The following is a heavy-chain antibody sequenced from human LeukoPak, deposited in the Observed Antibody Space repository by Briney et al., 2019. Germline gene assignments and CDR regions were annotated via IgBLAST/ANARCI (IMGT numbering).Heavy chain of an antibody. D-gene: IGHD3-22*01. CDR1: GYSFISYW. J-gene: IGHJ4*02. CDR2: IYSGDSDT. Sequence: PGESLKISCKGSGYSFISYWIGWVRQMPGKGLEWMGIIYSGDSDTRYSPSFQGQVTISADKFISTAYLQWSSLKASDTAMYYCAISPYYDNSGFSDYWGQGTLVTVSS. V-gene: IGHV5-51*01. CDR3: AISPYYDNSGFSDY.